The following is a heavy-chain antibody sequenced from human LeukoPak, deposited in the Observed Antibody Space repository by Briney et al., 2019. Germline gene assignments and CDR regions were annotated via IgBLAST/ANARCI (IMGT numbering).Heavy chain of an antibody. CDR3: ARGGYGSGSYFDY. D-gene: IGHD3-10*01. Sequence: PSETLSLTCTVSGGSISSYYWSWIRQPPGKGLEWIGYIYYSGSTNYNPSLKSRVTISVDTSKNQFSLKLSSVTAADTAVYYCARGGYGSGSYFDYSGQGTLVTVSS. V-gene: IGHV4-59*01. CDR1: GGSISSYY. CDR2: IYYSGST. J-gene: IGHJ4*02.